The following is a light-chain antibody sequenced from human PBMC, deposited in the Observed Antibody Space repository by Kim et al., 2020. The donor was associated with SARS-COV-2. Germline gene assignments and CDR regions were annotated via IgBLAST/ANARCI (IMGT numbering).Light chain of an antibody. V-gene: IGKV3-11*01. CDR2: DAF. Sequence: LAPGERATRSCRASQSVSSFLAWYQQKPGQAPRLVIYDAFNRATGIPARFSGSGSGTDFTLTISSLEPEDFAVYYCQQRSNWPLTFGGGTKVDIK. CDR1: QSVSSF. CDR3: QQRSNWPLT. J-gene: IGKJ4*01.